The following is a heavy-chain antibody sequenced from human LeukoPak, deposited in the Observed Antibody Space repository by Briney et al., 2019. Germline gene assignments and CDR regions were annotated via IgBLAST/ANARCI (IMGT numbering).Heavy chain of an antibody. D-gene: IGHD5-24*01. CDR1: GYTFTSYY. Sequence: ASVKVSCKASGYTFTSYYMHWVRQAPGQGLEWMGIINPSGGSTSYAQKFQGRVTMTRDTSASTVYMELSSLRSEDTAVYYCARAKPAQMATTHPGDYWGQGTLVTVSS. J-gene: IGHJ4*02. CDR2: INPSGGST. CDR3: ARAKPAQMATTHPGDY. V-gene: IGHV1-46*01.